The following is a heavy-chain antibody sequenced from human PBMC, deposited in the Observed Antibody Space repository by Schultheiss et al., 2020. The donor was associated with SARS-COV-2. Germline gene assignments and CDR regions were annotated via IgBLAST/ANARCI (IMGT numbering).Heavy chain of an antibody. V-gene: IGHV3-21*04. CDR3: AKDTTQDV. CDR1: GFTVSSNY. J-gene: IGHJ6*04. Sequence: GGSLRLSCAASGFTVSSNYMSWVRQAPGKGLEWVSSISSSSSYIYYADSVKGRFTISRDNAKNSLYLQMNSLRAEDTAVYYCAKDTTQDVWGKGTTVTVSS. D-gene: IGHD1-14*01. CDR2: ISSSSSYI.